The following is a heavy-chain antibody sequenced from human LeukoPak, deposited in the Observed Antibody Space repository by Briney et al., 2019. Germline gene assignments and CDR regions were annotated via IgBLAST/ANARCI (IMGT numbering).Heavy chain of an antibody. Sequence: SETLSLTCTVSGGSISSGDYYWSWIRQPPGKGLEWFVYIYYSGSTYYNPSLKSRVTISVDTSKNQFSLKLSSVTAADTAVYYCARLYYSSYYYYYIDVWGKGTTVTVSS. D-gene: IGHD4-11*01. J-gene: IGHJ6*03. CDR2: IYYSGST. CDR1: GGSISSGDYY. V-gene: IGHV4-30-4*08. CDR3: ARLYYSSYYYYYIDV.